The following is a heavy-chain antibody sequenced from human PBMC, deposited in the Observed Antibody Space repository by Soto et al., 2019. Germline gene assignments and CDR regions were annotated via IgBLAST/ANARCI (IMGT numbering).Heavy chain of an antibody. CDR1: GFTFSSYS. V-gene: IGHV3-21*01. J-gene: IGHJ6*02. D-gene: IGHD6-19*01. CDR3: ASEIAVAGYNYYGMDV. CDR2: ISSSSSYI. Sequence: PGGSLRLSCAASGFTFSSYSMNWVRQAPGKGLEWVSSISSSSSYIYYADSVKGRFTSSRDNAKNSLYLQMNSLRAEDTAVYYCASEIAVAGYNYYGMDVWGQGTTVTVSS.